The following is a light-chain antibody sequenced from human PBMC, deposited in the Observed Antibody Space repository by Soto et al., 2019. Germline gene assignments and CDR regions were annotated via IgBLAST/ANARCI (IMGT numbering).Light chain of an antibody. V-gene: IGLV2-14*01. CDR2: EVS. J-gene: IGLJ2*01. Sequence: QSALTQPASVSGSPGQSITISCTGTSGDVGGYKYVSWHQQHPGKAPKLMIFEVSNRPSGVSARFSGSKSGNTASLTISGLQAEDEADYYCSSYTSSSTVVFGGGTKLTVL. CDR1: SGDVGGYKY. CDR3: SSYTSSSTVV.